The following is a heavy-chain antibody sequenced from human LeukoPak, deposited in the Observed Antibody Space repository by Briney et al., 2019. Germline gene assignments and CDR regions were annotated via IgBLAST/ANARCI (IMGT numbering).Heavy chain of an antibody. CDR2: INPNSGGT. Sequence: AASVKVSCKASGYTFTGYYMHWVRQAPGQGLEWMGWINPNSGGTNYAQKFQGRVTMTRDTSISTAYMELSRLRSDDTAVYYCARDPTDTIFGVVIIDYYYYGMDVWGQGTTVTVSS. J-gene: IGHJ6*02. CDR1: GYTFTGYY. D-gene: IGHD3-3*01. V-gene: IGHV1-2*02. CDR3: ARDPTDTIFGVVIIDYYYYGMDV.